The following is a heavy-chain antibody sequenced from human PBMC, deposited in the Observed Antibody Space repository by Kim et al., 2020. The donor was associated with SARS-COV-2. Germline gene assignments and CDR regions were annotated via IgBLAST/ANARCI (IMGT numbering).Heavy chain of an antibody. Sequence: SVKVSCKASGGTFSSYAISWVRQAPGQGLEWMGGIIPIFGTANYAQKFQGRVTITADESTSTAYMELSSLRSEDTAVYYCARVPRQQLSYYYGMDVWGQGTTVTVSS. CDR3: ARVPRQQLSYYYGMDV. V-gene: IGHV1-69*13. CDR1: GGTFSSYA. J-gene: IGHJ6*02. CDR2: IIPIFGTA. D-gene: IGHD6-13*01.